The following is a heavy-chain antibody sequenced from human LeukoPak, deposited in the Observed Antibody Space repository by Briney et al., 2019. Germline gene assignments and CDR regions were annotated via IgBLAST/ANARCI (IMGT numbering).Heavy chain of an antibody. D-gene: IGHD3-22*01. V-gene: IGHV3-30*18. CDR2: ISYDGSNK. Sequence: GGSLRLSCAASGFTFSSYGMHWVRQAPGKGLEWVAVISYDGSNKYYADFVKGRFTISRDNSKNTLYLQMNSLRAEDTAVYYCAKGSRAMIVAPFPGTWFDPWGQGTLVTVSS. CDR1: GFTFSSYG. CDR3: AKGSRAMIVAPFPGTWFDP. J-gene: IGHJ5*02.